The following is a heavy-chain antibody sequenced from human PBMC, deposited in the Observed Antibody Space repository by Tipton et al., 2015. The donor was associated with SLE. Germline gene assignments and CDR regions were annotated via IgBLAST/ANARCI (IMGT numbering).Heavy chain of an antibody. CDR2: INHSGST. D-gene: IGHD6-6*01. V-gene: IGHV4-34*01. Sequence: TLSLTCAVYGGSFNDYYWSWIRRPPGKGLEWIGEINHSGSTNYNPSLKSRVTISVDTSKNQFSLKLSSVTAADTAVYYCARTSDAFDIWGQGTMVTVSS. J-gene: IGHJ3*02. CDR1: GGSFNDYY. CDR3: ARTSDAFDI.